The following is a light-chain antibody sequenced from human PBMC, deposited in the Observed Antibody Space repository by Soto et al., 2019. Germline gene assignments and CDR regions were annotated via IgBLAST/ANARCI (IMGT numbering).Light chain of an antibody. V-gene: IGKV1-27*01. CDR1: QHISTS. Sequence: QISECPSSLAAAVAFKVTITCLASQHISTSLSWCHQKPGKVPNLLIYGASTLQSGVPSRFSGSGSGTDFPLTINSLQPEDVPTYYSQKYKSDPSTLGPGTKVDIK. J-gene: IGKJ3*01. CDR2: GAS. CDR3: QKYKSDPST.